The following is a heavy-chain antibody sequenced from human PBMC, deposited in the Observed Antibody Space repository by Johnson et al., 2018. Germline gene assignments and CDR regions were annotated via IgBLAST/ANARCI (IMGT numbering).Heavy chain of an antibody. V-gene: IGHV3-23*04. CDR1: GFSFSSHA. CDR2: IGGSGGSIAGSGGTT. D-gene: IGHD3/OR15-3a*01. J-gene: IGHJ6*02. Sequence: VQLVESGGGLVQPGGSLRLSCAASGFSFSSHAMSWVRQAPGEGLEWVSSIGGSGGSIAGSGGTTSYADSVKGRFTIPRDNSQNTPYLQMNGLRAEETAIYYCARDDPDMISDYYYYYYGMDVWGQGTPVTVSS. CDR3: ARDDPDMISDYYYYYYGMDV.